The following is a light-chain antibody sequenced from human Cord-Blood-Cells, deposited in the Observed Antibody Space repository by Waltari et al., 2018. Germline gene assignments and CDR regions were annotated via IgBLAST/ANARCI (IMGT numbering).Light chain of an antibody. CDR3: SSYTSSSTWV. J-gene: IGLJ3*02. V-gene: IGLV2-14*03. CDR2: DVS. CDR1: SSDAGGYNY. Sequence: QSALTQPASVSGSPGPSITISCTGTSSDAGGYNYVSWYQQHPGKAPKLMIYDVSNRPSGVSNRFSGSKSGNTASLTISGLQAEDEADYYCSSYTSSSTWVFGGGTKLTVL.